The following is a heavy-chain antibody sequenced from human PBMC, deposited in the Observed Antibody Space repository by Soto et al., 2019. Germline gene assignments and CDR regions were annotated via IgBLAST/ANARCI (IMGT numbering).Heavy chain of an antibody. CDR3: AMDPSTGAPDF. V-gene: IGHV3-23*01. D-gene: IGHD2-8*02. J-gene: IGHJ4*02. CDR1: GFMFSDYG. CDR2: IHPTGANT. Sequence: GGSLRLSCAAAGFMFSDYGMSWVRQAPGKGLQWVATIHPTGANTHYAESVRGRFTISRDNSRDTLYLQMNSLRAEDTAVYYCAMDPSTGAPDFWGQGALVTVSS.